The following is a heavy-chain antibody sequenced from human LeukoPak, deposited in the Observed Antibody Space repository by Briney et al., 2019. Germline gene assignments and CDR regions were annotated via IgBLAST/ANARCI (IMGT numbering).Heavy chain of an antibody. Sequence: ASVKVSCKASGYTFTSYGISWVRQAPGQGLEWMGWISAYNGNTNYAQKLQGRVTMTTDTSTSTAYMELRSLRSDDTAVYYCARDPHPLTYCSSTSCYKRSDFYYGMDVWGQGTTVTVSS. V-gene: IGHV1-18*01. CDR1: GYTFTSYG. CDR3: ARDPHPLTYCSSTSCYKRSDFYYGMDV. J-gene: IGHJ6*02. D-gene: IGHD2-2*02. CDR2: ISAYNGNT.